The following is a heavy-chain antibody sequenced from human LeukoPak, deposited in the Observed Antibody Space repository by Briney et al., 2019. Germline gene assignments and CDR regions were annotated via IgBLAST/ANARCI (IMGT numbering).Heavy chain of an antibody. V-gene: IGHV4-34*01. CDR3: ARGRTYYDFWSGYYLFDY. D-gene: IGHD3-3*01. J-gene: IGHJ4*02. Sequence: GSLRLSCAASGFTFKTYWMTWIRQPPGKGLEWIGEINHSGSTNYNPSLKSRVTISVDTSKNQFSLKLSSVTAADTAVYYCARGRTYYDFWSGYYLFDYWGQGTLVTVSS. CDR2: INHSGST. CDR1: GFTFKTYW.